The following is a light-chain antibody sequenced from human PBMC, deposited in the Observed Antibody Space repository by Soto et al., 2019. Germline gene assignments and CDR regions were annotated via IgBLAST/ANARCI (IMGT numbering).Light chain of an antibody. V-gene: IGLV2-14*03. Sequence: QSALTQPASVSGSPGQSITIACTGTSSDVGGYNSVSWYQQHPGKVPKLIIYDVNNRPSGVSWRFSGSKSGNTASLTVSGLQAEDGADYYCSSYASSSTLVFGGGTKLTVL. CDR3: SSYASSSTLV. CDR1: SSDVGGYNS. CDR2: DVN. J-gene: IGLJ2*01.